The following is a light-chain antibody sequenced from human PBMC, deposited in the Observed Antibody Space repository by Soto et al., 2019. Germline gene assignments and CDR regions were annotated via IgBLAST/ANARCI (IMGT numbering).Light chain of an antibody. J-gene: IGLJ3*02. CDR1: SSDVGSYNL. CDR2: EGD. Sequence: QSALTQPASVSGSSGQSITISCTGTSSDVGSYNLVSWHQHHPGKAPKLIIYEGDKRPSGVSNRFSGSKSGNTASLTISGLQAEDEADYYCSSYTSSSTLVFGGGTQLTVL. CDR3: SSYTSSSTLV. V-gene: IGLV2-14*02.